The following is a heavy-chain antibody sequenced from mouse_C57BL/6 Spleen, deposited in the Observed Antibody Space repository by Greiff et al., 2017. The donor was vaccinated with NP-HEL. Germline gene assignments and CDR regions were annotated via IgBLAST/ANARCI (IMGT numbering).Heavy chain of an antibody. V-gene: IGHV1-20*01. J-gene: IGHJ4*01. Sequence: VQLQQSGPELVKPGDSVKISCKASGYSFTGYFMNWVMQSHGKSLEWIGRINPYNGDTFYNQKFKGKATLTVDKSSSTAHMELRSLTSKDSAVYYCARLYDGYLYAMDYWGQGTSVTVSS. CDR1: GYSFTGYF. CDR2: INPYNGDT. D-gene: IGHD2-3*01. CDR3: ARLYDGYLYAMDY.